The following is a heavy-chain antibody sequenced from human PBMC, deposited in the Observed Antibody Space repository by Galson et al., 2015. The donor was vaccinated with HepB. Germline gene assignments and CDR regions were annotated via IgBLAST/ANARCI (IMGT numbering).Heavy chain of an antibody. CDR3: ARASSSTRWFDP. D-gene: IGHD6-13*01. J-gene: IGHJ5*02. CDR1: GYTFTSYG. V-gene: IGHV1-18*01. Sequence: SVKVSCKASGYTFTSYGISWVRQAPGQGLEWMGWISGNNGKTSFAQKLQGRVTMTTDTSTSTAYMVLRSLRSDDTAVYYCARASSSTRWFDPWGQGTLVTVSS. CDR2: ISGNNGKT.